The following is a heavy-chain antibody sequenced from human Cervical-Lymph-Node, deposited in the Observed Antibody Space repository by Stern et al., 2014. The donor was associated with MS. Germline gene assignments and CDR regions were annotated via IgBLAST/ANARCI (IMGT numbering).Heavy chain of an antibody. J-gene: IGHJ6*02. CDR3: AKDLGRGVVVVPLYGLDV. CDR1: GFTFSTYA. V-gene: IGHV3-23*04. D-gene: IGHD2-2*01. CDR2: IRDSGDYT. Sequence: EVQLVESGGGLVQPGGSLRLSCAASGFTFSTYAFSWVRQAPGKGLEWGSSIRDSGDYTHYADSVKGRFTISRDNSKSMLYLEMQSLRAEDTAVYHCAKDLGRGVVVVPLYGLDVWGQGTTVTDSS.